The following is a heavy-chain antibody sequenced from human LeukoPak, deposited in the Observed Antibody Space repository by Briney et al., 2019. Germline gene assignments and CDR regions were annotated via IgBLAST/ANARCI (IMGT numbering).Heavy chain of an antibody. V-gene: IGHV3-74*01. J-gene: IGHJ2*01. CDR3: ARGLRHSSSSGNWYFDL. CDR2: IDSDGNRI. D-gene: IGHD6-6*01. CDR1: GLTFSTYW. Sequence: GGSLRLSCEASGLTFSTYWMHWVRQAPGQGLVWVSRIDSDGNRISYVDSVKGRFTISRDNAKNTLYLQMNSLRAEDTAVYYCARGLRHSSSSGNWYFDLWGRGTLVTVSS.